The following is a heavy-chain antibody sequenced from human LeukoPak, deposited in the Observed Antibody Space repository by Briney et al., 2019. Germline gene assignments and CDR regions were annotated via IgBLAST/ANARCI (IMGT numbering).Heavy chain of an antibody. Sequence: ASVTVSFKSSGYTFTIYGISWVRQAPGQGLEGRGWISAYNGNTNYAQKLQGRVTMTTDTSTSTAYMELRSLRSDDTAVYYRARDPLQYSSGWYGGVDYWGQGTLVTVSS. CDR2: ISAYNGNT. V-gene: IGHV1-18*01. CDR1: GYTFTIYG. D-gene: IGHD6-19*01. CDR3: ARDPLQYSSGWYGGVDY. J-gene: IGHJ4*02.